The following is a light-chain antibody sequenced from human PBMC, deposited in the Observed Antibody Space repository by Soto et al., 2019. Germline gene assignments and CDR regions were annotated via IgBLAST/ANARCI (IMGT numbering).Light chain of an antibody. V-gene: IGKV1-27*01. CDR1: QDISNY. J-gene: IGKJ4*01. CDR3: QKYNSAPRT. Sequence: DIQMTQSPSSLSASVGDRVTITCRASQDISNYLAWYQQKPGKVPKLLIYAASTLQSGVPSRFSGSRSGTDFTLTISSLQPEDVATYYCQKYNSAPRTFGGGTKVEIK. CDR2: AAS.